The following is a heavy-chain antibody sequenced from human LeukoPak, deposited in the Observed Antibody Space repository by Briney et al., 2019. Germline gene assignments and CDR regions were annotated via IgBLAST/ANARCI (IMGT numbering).Heavy chain of an antibody. CDR2: IIPIFGTA. Sequence: SVKVSCKASGGTFSSYAISWVRQAPGQGLEWMGGIIPIFGTANYAQKFQGRVTITADESTSTAYMELSSLRSEDTAVYYCARDAPRSIAAAGPFAAYYYGMDVWGKGTTVTVSS. CDR3: ARDAPRSIAAAGPFAAYYYGMDV. J-gene: IGHJ6*04. D-gene: IGHD6-25*01. V-gene: IGHV1-69*13. CDR1: GGTFSSYA.